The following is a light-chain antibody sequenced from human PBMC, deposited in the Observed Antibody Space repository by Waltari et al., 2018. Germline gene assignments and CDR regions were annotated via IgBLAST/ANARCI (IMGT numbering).Light chain of an antibody. CDR1: ALPRKY. CDR3: YSSDSTGLRV. CDR2: EDT. V-gene: IGLV3-10*01. J-gene: IGLJ1*01. Sequence: SYELTQTPSVSVSPGQTARINCSGHALPRKYAPWFQQKSGQAPRLVIYEDTKRPSGIPERFSGSSSGTVATLTITGAQVDDEADYYCYSSDSTGLRVFGGGTTVVVL.